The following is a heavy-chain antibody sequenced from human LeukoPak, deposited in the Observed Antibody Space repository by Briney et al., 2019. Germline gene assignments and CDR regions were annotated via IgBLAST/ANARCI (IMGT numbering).Heavy chain of an antibody. D-gene: IGHD3-3*01. Sequence: SGPTLVNPSETLSLTCTVSGGSISSYYWSWIRQPPGKGLEWIGYISYSGSTNYNPSLKSRVTISVDTSKNQLSLKLSSVTAADTAVYYCARLITIPVSGYYFDYWGQGTLVTVSS. V-gene: IGHV4-59*08. CDR1: GGSISSYY. CDR2: ISYSGST. CDR3: ARLITIPVSGYYFDY. J-gene: IGHJ4*02.